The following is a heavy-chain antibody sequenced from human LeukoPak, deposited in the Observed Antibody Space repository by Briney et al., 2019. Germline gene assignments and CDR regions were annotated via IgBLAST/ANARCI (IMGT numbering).Heavy chain of an antibody. CDR1: GFTFSSYG. V-gene: IGHV4-39*07. CDR2: IYYSGST. J-gene: IGHJ4*02. D-gene: IGHD3-22*01. CDR3: ARGGWNKFDY. Sequence: GSLRLSCAASGFTFSSYGMHWVRQPPGKGLEWIGSIYYSGSTYYNPSLKSRVTISVDTSKNQFSLKLSPVTAADTAVYYCARGGWNKFDYWGQGTLVTVSS.